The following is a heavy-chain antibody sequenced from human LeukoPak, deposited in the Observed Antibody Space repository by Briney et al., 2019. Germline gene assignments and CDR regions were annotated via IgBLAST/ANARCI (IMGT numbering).Heavy chain of an antibody. V-gene: IGHV3-23*01. CDR2: ISGSGGST. D-gene: IGHD3-3*01. CDR3: AKGRDFWSGGEKDY. J-gene: IGHJ4*02. CDR1: GFTFSSYA. Sequence: PGASLRLSCAASGFTFSSYAMSWVRQAPGKGLEWVSAISGSGGSTYYADSVKGRFTISRDNSKNTLYLQMNSLRAEDTAVYYCAKGRDFWSGGEKDYWGQGTLVTVSS.